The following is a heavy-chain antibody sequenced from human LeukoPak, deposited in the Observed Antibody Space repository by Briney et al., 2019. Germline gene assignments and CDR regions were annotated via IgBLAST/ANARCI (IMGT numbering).Heavy chain of an antibody. Sequence: PGRSLRLSCAASGFTFSSSGMHWVRQAPGKGLEWVSTVSQDGSNRYYGDSVKGRFFSSRDNSRNTVYLQMSSLRAEDTAVYFCAKDTPSPNSGFYHYWGQGTPVTVSS. CDR1: GFTFSSSG. CDR2: VSQDGSNR. D-gene: IGHD1-26*01. J-gene: IGHJ4*02. CDR3: AKDTPSPNSGFYHY. V-gene: IGHV3-30*18.